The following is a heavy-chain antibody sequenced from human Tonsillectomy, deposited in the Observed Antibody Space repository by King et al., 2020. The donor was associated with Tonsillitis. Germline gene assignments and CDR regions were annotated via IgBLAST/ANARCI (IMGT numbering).Heavy chain of an antibody. V-gene: IGHV4-59*01. CDR1: GGSISSYY. CDR2: IYYSGST. J-gene: IGHJ5*02. CDR3: ARGGGNYYDSSGYYTTSWFDP. Sequence: QLQESGPGLVKPSETLSLTCTVSGGSISSYYWSWIRQPPGKGLEWIGYIYYSGSTNYNPSLKSRVTISVDPSKNQFSLKLSSVTAADTAVYYCARGGGNYYDSSGYYTTSWFDPWGQGTLVTVSS. D-gene: IGHD3-22*01.